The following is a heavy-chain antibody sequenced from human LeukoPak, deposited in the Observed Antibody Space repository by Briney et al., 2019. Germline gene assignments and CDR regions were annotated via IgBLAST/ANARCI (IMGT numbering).Heavy chain of an antibody. CDR1: GYSISSGYY. V-gene: IGHV4-38-2*01. Sequence: SETLSLTCAVSGYSISSGYYWGWIRQPPGKGLEWIGSIYHSGSTYYNPSLKGRVTISVDTSKNQFSLKLSSVTAADTAVYYCVSRGYCSGGSCYAAFDIWGQGTMVTVSS. D-gene: IGHD2-15*01. CDR2: IYHSGST. CDR3: VSRGYCSGGSCYAAFDI. J-gene: IGHJ3*02.